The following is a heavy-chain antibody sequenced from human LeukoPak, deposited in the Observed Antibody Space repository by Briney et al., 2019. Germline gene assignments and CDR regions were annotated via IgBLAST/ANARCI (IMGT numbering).Heavy chain of an antibody. J-gene: IGHJ3*02. Sequence: WVRQPPGKGLEWIGYIYYSGSTYYNPSLKSRVTISVDTSKNQFSLKLSSVTAADTAVYYCAREFYCYDSSGYSGAFDIWGQGTMVTVSS. D-gene: IGHD3-22*01. CDR2: IYYSGST. CDR3: AREFYCYDSSGYSGAFDI. V-gene: IGHV4-30-4*01.